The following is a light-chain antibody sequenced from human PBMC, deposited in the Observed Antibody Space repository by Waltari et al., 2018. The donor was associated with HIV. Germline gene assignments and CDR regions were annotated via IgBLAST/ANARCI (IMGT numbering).Light chain of an antibody. V-gene: IGKV3-11*01. J-gene: IGKJ4*01. CDR3: QQRSSWPLT. Sequence: ENVLTQSPATLSLSPGERATPSCRASQSVSSLLAWYQQKPGQAPRLLIYDASNRATGTPPRFSGSGSGTDFTLSISSLEPEDFAVYYCQQRSSWPLTFGGGTKVEIK. CDR2: DAS. CDR1: QSVSSL.